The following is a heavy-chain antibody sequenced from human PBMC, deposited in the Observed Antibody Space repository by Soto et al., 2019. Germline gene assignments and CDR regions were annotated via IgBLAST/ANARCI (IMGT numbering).Heavy chain of an antibody. Sequence: SETPSLTCTVSGGSISSYYWSWIRQPPGKGLEWIGYIYYSGSTNYNPSLKSRVTISVDTSKNQFSLKLSSVTAADTAVYYCARVNWADAFDIWGQGTMVTVSS. V-gene: IGHV4-59*01. CDR3: ARVNWADAFDI. CDR1: GGSISSYY. J-gene: IGHJ3*02. D-gene: IGHD7-27*01. CDR2: IYYSGST.